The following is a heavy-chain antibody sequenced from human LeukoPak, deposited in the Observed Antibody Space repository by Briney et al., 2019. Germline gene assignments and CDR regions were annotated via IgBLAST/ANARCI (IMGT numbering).Heavy chain of an antibody. D-gene: IGHD3-10*01. Sequence: AAVKVSCKVSGYTFTSYGISWVRQAPGQGLEWMGWISAYNGNTNYAQKLQGRVTMTTDTSTSTAYMELRSLRSDDTAVYYCARDQGHGSGSYPERPYYYYGMDVWGKGTTVTVSS. CDR2: ISAYNGNT. CDR1: GYTFTSYG. J-gene: IGHJ6*04. V-gene: IGHV1-18*04. CDR3: ARDQGHGSGSYPERPYYYYGMDV.